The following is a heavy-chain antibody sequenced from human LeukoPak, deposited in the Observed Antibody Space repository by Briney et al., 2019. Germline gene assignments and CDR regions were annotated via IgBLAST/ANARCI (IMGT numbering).Heavy chain of an antibody. CDR2: IGTAGDT. J-gene: IGHJ4*02. D-gene: IGHD6-19*01. Sequence: GGSPRLSCAASGFTFSSDDIYWDRQATGKGLEWVSLIGTAGDTYYPGSVKGRFTISRDNAKNSLYLQMNSLRAEDTALYYCAKVQDSSGWYSHSPFDYWGQGTLVSVSS. CDR1: GFTFSSDD. CDR3: AKVQDSSGWYSHSPFDY. V-gene: IGHV3-13*01.